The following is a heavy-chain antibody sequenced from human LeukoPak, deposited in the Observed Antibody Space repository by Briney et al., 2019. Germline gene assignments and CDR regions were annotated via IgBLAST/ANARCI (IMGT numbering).Heavy chain of an antibody. D-gene: IGHD6-6*01. CDR2: TRYDGINI. CDR3: ARDRGGPYKRQLVHGGWFDP. V-gene: IGHV3-30*02. CDR1: GFTFSNFG. J-gene: IGHJ5*02. Sequence: PGGSLRLSCAASGFTFSNFGMHWVRQAPGKGLEWVTFTRYDGINIHYADSVRGRFTISRDDSKNTLYLEMNSLRLEDTAMYYCARDRGGPYKRQLVHGGWFDPWGQGTQVTVSS.